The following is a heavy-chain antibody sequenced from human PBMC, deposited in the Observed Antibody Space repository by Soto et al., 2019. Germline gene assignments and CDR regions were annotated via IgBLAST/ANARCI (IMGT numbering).Heavy chain of an antibody. Sequence: EVQLVESGGGSVQPGGSLSLSCAASGFTFRSHSMNCVRQAPVKGLAWVANIKEAGSEEYYVDSVKGRFSISRDNAKNSLYLDMNSLRGEDTAVYYCARDWGAPGRGSAFGYYYHFGMDVWGQGTTVTVPS. J-gene: IGHJ6*02. CDR3: ARDWGAPGRGSAFGYYYHFGMDV. CDR2: IKEAGSEE. D-gene: IGHD3-16*01. V-gene: IGHV3-7*05. CDR1: GFTFRSHS.